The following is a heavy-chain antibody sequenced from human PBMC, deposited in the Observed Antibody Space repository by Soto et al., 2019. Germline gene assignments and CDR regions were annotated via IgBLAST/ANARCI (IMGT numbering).Heavy chain of an antibody. CDR2: IYSGGST. J-gene: IGHJ4*02. Sequence: EVQLVESGGGLIQPGGSLRLSCAASGFSVSNNYMTWVRQAPGKGLEWVSIIYSGGSTYYSESVKGRTTISRDTSKNIVFLQVNSLRAEDTAVYYCARATRYFGSFDSWGQGTLGTVSS. V-gene: IGHV3-53*01. D-gene: IGHD3-16*01. CDR1: GFSVSNNY. CDR3: ARATRYFGSFDS.